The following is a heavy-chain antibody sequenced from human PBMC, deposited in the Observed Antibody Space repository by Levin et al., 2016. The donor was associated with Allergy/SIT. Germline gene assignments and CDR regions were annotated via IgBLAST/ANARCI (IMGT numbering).Heavy chain of an antibody. CDR3: ARGDPRLDYGMDV. J-gene: IGHJ6*02. Sequence: SETLSLTCTVSGGSISSGSYYWSWIRQPAGKGLEWIGRFYTSGSTKYNPSLTSRVTISVDTSKNQLSLKVSSVTAADTAVYYCARGDPRLDYGMDVWGQGTTVTVSS. D-gene: IGHD3-22*01. V-gene: IGHV4-61*02. CDR1: GGSISSGSYY. CDR2: FYTSGST.